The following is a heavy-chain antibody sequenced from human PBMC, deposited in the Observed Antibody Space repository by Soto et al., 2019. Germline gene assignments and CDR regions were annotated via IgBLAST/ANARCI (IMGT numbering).Heavy chain of an antibody. J-gene: IGHJ6*02. V-gene: IGHV3-30*18. CDR3: AKDMEVGEWELLDYYYYGMDV. CDR1: GFTFSSYG. CDR2: ISYDGSNK. D-gene: IGHD1-26*01. Sequence: GGSLRLSCAASGFTFSSYGMHWVRQAPGKGLEWVAVISYDGSNKYYADSVKGRFTISRDNSKNTLYLQMNSLRAEDTAVYYCAKDMEVGEWELLDYYYYGMDVWGQGTTVTVSS.